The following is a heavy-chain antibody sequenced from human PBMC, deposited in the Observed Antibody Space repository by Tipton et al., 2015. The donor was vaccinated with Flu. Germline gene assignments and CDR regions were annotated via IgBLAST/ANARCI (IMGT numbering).Heavy chain of an antibody. D-gene: IGHD3-22*01. CDR3: AREFYESARHYYYGMDV. Sequence: SLRLSCAASGFTFSSYSMNWVRQAPGKGLEWVSSISSSSSYIYYADSVKGRFTISRDDAKNSLYLQMNSLRAEDTAVYYCAREFYESARHYYYGMDVWSQGTTVTVSS. CDR2: ISSSSSYI. CDR1: GFTFSSYS. J-gene: IGHJ6*02. V-gene: IGHV3-21*01.